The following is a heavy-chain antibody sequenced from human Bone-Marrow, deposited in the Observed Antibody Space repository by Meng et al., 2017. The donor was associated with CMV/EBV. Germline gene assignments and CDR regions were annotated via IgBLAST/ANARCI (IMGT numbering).Heavy chain of an antibody. CDR3: AREAVSGWSAFDI. V-gene: IGHV4-34*01. Sequence: SETLSLTCAVYGGSFSGYYWSWIRQPPGKGLEWIGEINHSGSTNYNPSLKSRVTISVDTSKNQFSLKLSSVTAADTAVYYCAREAVSGWSAFDIWGQGTMVTVSS. D-gene: IGHD1-14*01. CDR1: GGSFSGYY. CDR2: INHSGST. J-gene: IGHJ3*02.